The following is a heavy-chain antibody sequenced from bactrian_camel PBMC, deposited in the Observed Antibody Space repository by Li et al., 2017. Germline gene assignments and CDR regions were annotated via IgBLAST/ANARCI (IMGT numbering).Heavy chain of an antibody. D-gene: IGHD2*01. CDR2: IYGVDGDD. V-gene: IGHV3-2*01. CDR3: VEALGPGNYYTGEYAY. CDR1: GIMFSTHY. J-gene: IGHJ4*01. Sequence: HVQLVESGGGLVQPGGSLRLSCAAEGIMFSTHYMTWVRQAPGKGLEWVASIYGVDGDDYYVDAVKGRFTISRDNAANIVYLQMNNLKSEDTALYYCVEALGPGNYYTGEYAYWGQGTQVTVS.